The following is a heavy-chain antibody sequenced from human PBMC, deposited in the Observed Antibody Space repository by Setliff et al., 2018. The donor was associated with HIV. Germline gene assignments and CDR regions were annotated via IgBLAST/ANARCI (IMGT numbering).Heavy chain of an antibody. V-gene: IGHV4-59*08. Sequence: SETLSLTCTVSGGSITGHYWSWIRQPPGKGLEWIGYIHYSGSPNYNPSLKSRVTISVDTSKNQFALKLTSVTAADTAVYYCARHDPYSRGWFVDYWGQGTLVTVSS. D-gene: IGHD6-19*01. CDR3: ARHDPYSRGWFVDY. CDR2: IHYSGSP. CDR1: GGSITGHY. J-gene: IGHJ4*02.